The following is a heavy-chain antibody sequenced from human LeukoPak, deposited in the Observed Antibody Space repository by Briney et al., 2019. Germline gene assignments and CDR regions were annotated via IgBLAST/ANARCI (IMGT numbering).Heavy chain of an antibody. CDR2: ISSSGSTI. Sequence: PGGSLRLSCAASGFTFSDYYMSWIRQAPGKGLEWVSYISSSGSTIYYADSVKGRFTISRDNAKNSLYLQMNSLRAEDTAVYYCARETTYGFYYGMDVWGQGTTVTVSS. D-gene: IGHD3-10*01. CDR3: ARETTYGFYYGMDV. CDR1: GFTFSDYY. J-gene: IGHJ6*02. V-gene: IGHV3-11*01.